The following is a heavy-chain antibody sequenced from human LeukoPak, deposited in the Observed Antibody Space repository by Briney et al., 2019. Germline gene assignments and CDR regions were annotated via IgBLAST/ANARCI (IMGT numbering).Heavy chain of an antibody. Sequence: ASVKVSCKASGYIFTNFGISWVRQARGQGLEWMGWISGYNGNTKYVQKFQGRVTMTTDTSTSTAYMELRSLRSDDTAVYYCASGTTDIVVVPATLRNYYFDYWGQGTLVTVSS. V-gene: IGHV1-18*01. CDR3: ASGTTDIVVVPATLRNYYFDY. CDR2: ISGYNGNT. CDR1: GYIFTNFG. D-gene: IGHD2-2*01. J-gene: IGHJ4*02.